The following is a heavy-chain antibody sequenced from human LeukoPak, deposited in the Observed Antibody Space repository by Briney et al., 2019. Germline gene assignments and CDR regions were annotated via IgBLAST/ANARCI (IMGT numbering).Heavy chain of an antibody. J-gene: IGHJ4*02. D-gene: IGHD3-10*01. Sequence: PGRSLRLSCAASGFTFDDYAMHWVRHAPGKGLEWVSGISWNSGSIGYADSVKGRFTISRDNAKNSLYLQMNSLRAEDTALYYCAKDRGYGSGSYPNSGTFDYWGQGTLVTVSS. CDR3: AKDRGYGSGSYPNSGTFDY. CDR2: ISWNSGSI. V-gene: IGHV3-9*01. CDR1: GFTFDDYA.